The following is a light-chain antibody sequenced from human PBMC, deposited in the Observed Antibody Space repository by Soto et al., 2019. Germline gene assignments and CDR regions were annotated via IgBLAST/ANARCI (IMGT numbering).Light chain of an antibody. CDR1: QHIATS. J-gene: IGKJ1*01. CDR3: QQSTSVPRT. Sequence: DIQMTQSPSLLSASIGDRVTITCRASQHIATSLNWFQHKIGKAPKLLIYGASTLQRGVPSRFSGSGSGTHFTLSISGLQPEDFATYYCQQSTSVPRTFGQGTRVDLK. V-gene: IGKV1-39*01. CDR2: GAS.